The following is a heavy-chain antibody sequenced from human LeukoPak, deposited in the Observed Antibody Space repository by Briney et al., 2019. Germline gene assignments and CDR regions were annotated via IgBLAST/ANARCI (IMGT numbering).Heavy chain of an antibody. J-gene: IGHJ4*02. CDR2: ISAYNGKT. V-gene: IGHV1-18*01. D-gene: IGHD3-22*01. CDR1: GYTFISYG. Sequence: ASVKVSCKASGYTFISYGISWVRQAPGQGLEWMGWISAYNGKTNYAQKVQDRVTMTTDTSTSTAYMELRSLRSDDTAVYYCAREDDSRGYGGVDYWGQGTLVTVSS. CDR3: AREDDSRGYGGVDY.